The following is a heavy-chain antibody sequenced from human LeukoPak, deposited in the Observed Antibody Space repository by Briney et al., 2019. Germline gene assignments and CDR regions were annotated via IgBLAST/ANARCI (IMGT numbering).Heavy chain of an antibody. CDR3: ARDPSGDTSEFDF. Sequence: ASVKVSCKASGYTFSSLGISWVRQAPGQGLEWMGWISAYNGYTNYAPDFQGRVTMTTDTSASTAYMELRSLRSDDTAVYYCARDPSGDTSEFDFWGQGTLVTVSS. V-gene: IGHV1-18*01. CDR1: GYTFSSLG. J-gene: IGHJ4*02. CDR2: ISAYNGYT. D-gene: IGHD3-22*01.